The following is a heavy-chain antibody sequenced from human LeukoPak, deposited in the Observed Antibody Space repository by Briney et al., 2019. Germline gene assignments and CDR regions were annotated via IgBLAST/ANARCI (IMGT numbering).Heavy chain of an antibody. J-gene: IGHJ5*02. D-gene: IGHD2-21*01. CDR1: GYSFTDYY. CDR3: ARADRLHGGPYLIGP. CDR2: INPNSGGT. V-gene: IGHV1-2*02. Sequence: ASVKVSCKTSGYSFTDYYMNWVRQAPGQGLEWMGWINPNSGGTSSAQKFQGRVNMTRATSITTVYMEVRWLTSDHTAIYYCARADRLHGGPYLIGPWGLGTLITVSS.